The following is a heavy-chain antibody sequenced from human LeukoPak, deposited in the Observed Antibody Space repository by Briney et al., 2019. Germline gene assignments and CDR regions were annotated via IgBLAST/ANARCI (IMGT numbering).Heavy chain of an antibody. CDR1: GGSISSYY. D-gene: IGHD5-12*01. V-gene: IGHV4-4*07. J-gene: IGHJ6*03. CDR2: IYTSGST. CDR3: ARVSYSGYPTPYYYYMDV. Sequence: PSETLSLTCTVSGGSISSYYWSWIRQPAGKGLEWIGRIYTSGSTNYNPSLKSRVTMSVDTSKNQFSLKLSSVTAADTAVYYCARVSYSGYPTPYYYYMDVWGKGTTVTVSS.